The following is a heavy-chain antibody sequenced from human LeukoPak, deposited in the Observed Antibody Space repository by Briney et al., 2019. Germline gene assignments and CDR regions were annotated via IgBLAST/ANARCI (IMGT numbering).Heavy chain of an antibody. D-gene: IGHD1-1*01. CDR1: GGTFSSYA. J-gene: IGHJ4*02. Sequence: ASVKVSCKASGGTFSSYAISWVRQAPGQGLEWMGGIIPISGTANYARKFQGRVTITTDESTNTAYMELSSLRSEDTAVYYCAREGTYNWNDFDYWGQGTLVTVSS. CDR3: AREGTYNWNDFDY. V-gene: IGHV1-69*05. CDR2: IIPISGTA.